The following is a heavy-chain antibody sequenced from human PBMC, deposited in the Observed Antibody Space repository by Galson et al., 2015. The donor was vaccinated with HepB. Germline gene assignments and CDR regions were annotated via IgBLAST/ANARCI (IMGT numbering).Heavy chain of an antibody. CDR2: IESKTDGGTT. J-gene: IGHJ5*02. CDR1: GFSFTNAW. Sequence: SLRLSCAASGFSFTNAWMSWVRQAPGKGLEWVGHIESKTDGGTTEYAAPVKGRFTTSRDDSKHTLHLQMNSLKTEDTAVYYCTIVLAYCSGGSCYSSGWLPSWFDPWGQGTLVTVSS. CDR3: TIVLAYCSGGSCYSSGWLPSWFDP. V-gene: IGHV3-15*04. D-gene: IGHD2-15*01.